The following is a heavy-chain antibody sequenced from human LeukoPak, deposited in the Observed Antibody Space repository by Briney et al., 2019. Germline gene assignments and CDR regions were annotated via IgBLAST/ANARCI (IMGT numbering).Heavy chain of an antibody. J-gene: IGHJ4*02. CDR3: ARKYGSGWPN. Sequence: GASLKISCKASGYSFSNYWIGWVRPMPGKGLEWMGIIYPGDSEIRYSPSFQGQVTISADKSISTAYLQWSSLKASDTAMYYCARKYGSGWPNWGQGTLVTVSS. CDR1: GYSFSNYW. CDR2: IYPGDSEI. V-gene: IGHV5-51*01. D-gene: IGHD6-19*01.